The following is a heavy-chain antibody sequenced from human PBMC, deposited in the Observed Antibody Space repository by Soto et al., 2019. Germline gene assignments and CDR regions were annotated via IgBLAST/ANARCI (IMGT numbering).Heavy chain of an antibody. CDR1: GFTFSSYS. D-gene: IGHD2-2*01. Sequence: PGGSLRLSCAASGFTFSSYSMNWVRQAPGKGLEWVSSISSSSSYIYYADSVKGRFTISRDNAKNSLYLQMNSLRAEDTAVYYCASTRPKRVPGPRYYWGQGTLVTVSS. J-gene: IGHJ4*02. CDR2: ISSSSSYI. CDR3: ASTRPKRVPGPRYY. V-gene: IGHV3-21*01.